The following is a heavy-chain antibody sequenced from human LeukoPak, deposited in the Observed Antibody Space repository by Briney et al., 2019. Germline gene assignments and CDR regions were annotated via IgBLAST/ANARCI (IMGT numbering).Heavy chain of an antibody. J-gene: IGHJ3*02. CDR3: AKHLYYYDSSGYLGAFDI. Sequence: GGSLRLSCAASGFTFSSYAMSWVRQAPGKGLEWVSAISGSGGSTYYADSVKGRFTISRDNSKNTLYLRMNSLRAEDTAVYYCAKHLYYYDSSGYLGAFDIWGQGTMVTVSS. V-gene: IGHV3-23*01. D-gene: IGHD3-22*01. CDR2: ISGSGGST. CDR1: GFTFSSYA.